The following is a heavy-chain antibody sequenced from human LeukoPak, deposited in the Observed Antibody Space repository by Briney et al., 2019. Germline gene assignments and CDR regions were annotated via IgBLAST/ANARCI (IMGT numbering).Heavy chain of an antibody. CDR1: GGSISSYSYY. D-gene: IGHD5-18*01. CDR3: ARHGGGNSYDYWYFDI. V-gene: IGHV4-39*01. CDR2: IYYSGTT. J-gene: IGHJ2*01. Sequence: SETLSLTCTVSGGSISSYSYYWGWIRQPPGKGLEWIGTIYYSGTTYYNPSLKSRVTISVDTSKNHFSLRLTSVTAADTAFYSCARHGGGNSYDYWYFDIWGRGTLVTVSS.